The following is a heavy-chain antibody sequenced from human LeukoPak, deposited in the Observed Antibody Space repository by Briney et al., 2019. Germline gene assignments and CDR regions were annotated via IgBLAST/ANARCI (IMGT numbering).Heavy chain of an antibody. Sequence: GASVKVSCKASGYTFTSYAMNWVRQAPGQGLEWMGWINTNTANPTYAQGFTGRYVFSLDTSVSTAYLQISSLKAEDTAVYYCASSRTNLKYYYDSSGYYSLMDVWGQGTTVTVSS. CDR1: GYTFTSYA. CDR3: ASSRTNLKYYYDSSGYYSLMDV. D-gene: IGHD3-22*01. J-gene: IGHJ6*02. V-gene: IGHV7-4-1*02. CDR2: INTNTANP.